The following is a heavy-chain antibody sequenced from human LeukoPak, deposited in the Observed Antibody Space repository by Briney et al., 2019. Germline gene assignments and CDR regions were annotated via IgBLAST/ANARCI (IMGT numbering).Heavy chain of an antibody. CDR1: GGSISSGDYY. CDR2: IYYSGST. CDR3: AIRLGGTYYFDY. D-gene: IGHD1-1*01. J-gene: IGHJ4*02. Sequence: SETLSLTCTVSGGSISSGDYYWSWIRQPPGKGLEWIGYIYYSGSTYYNPSLKSRVTISVDTSKSQFSPKLSSVTAADTAVYYCAIRLGGTYYFDYWGQGTLVTVSS. V-gene: IGHV4-30-4*01.